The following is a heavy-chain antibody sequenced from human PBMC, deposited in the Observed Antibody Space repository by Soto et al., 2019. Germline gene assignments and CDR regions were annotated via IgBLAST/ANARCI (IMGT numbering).Heavy chain of an antibody. V-gene: IGHV1-2*04. J-gene: IGHJ4*02. D-gene: IGHD1-1*01. Sequence: ASVKVSCKASGYSFTDYHIHWVRQAPGQGLEWLGRINPKSGGTSTAQKFQGWVTMTTDTSISTASMELSSLRSEDTAVYYCARRAETNGWNGFGADKYYFDFWGQGTLVTVSS. CDR3: ARRAETNGWNGFGADKYYFDF. CDR1: GYSFTDYH. CDR2: INPKSGGT.